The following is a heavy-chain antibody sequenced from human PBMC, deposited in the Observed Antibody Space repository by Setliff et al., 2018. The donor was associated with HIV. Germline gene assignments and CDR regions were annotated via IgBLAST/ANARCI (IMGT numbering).Heavy chain of an antibody. D-gene: IGHD3-3*01. V-gene: IGHV1-2*02. CDR1: GYIFIRYY. CDR2: INPHTGVT. J-gene: IGHJ6*02. CDR3: ARDLRDGFEEWFSTLDDGMDV. Sequence: RASVKVSCKTSGYIFIRYYIFWVRQAPGQGLEWMGNINPHTGVTKYAEKFQGRVTMTRDTSINTIYMELSRLRSDDTAVYYCARDLRDGFEEWFSTLDDGMDVRGQGTTVTVSS.